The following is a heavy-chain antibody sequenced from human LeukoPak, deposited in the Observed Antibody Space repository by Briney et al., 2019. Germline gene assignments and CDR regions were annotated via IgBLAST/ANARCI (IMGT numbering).Heavy chain of an antibody. V-gene: IGHV1-69*13. CDR1: GGTFSSYA. CDR2: IIPIFGTA. Sequence: ASVKVSCKASGGTFSSYAISWVRQAPGQGLEWMGGIIPIFGTANYAQKFQGRVTITADESTSTAYMELSSLRSEETAVYYCARGLGYCNGPSGRCLVYYYGMDVWGKGTTVTVSS. D-gene: IGHD2-15*01. CDR3: ARGLGYCNGPSGRCLVYYYGMDV. J-gene: IGHJ6*04.